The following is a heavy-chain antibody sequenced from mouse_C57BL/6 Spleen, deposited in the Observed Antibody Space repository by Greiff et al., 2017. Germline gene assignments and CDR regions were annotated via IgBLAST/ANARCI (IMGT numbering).Heavy chain of an antibody. D-gene: IGHD1-2*01. CDR1: GYTFTSYW. Sequence: QVQLQQPGAELVMPGASVKLSCKASGYTFTSYWMHWVKQRPGQGLEWIGEIDPSDSYTNYNQKFKGKSTLTVDKSSSTAYMQLSSLTSEDSAVYYCARGLLRRKEAYWGQGTLVTVSA. J-gene: IGHJ3*01. V-gene: IGHV1-69*01. CDR3: ARGLLRRKEAY. CDR2: IDPSDSYT.